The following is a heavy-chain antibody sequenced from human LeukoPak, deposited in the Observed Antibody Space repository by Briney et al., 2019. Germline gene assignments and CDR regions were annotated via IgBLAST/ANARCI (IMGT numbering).Heavy chain of an antibody. V-gene: IGHV3-21*01. D-gene: IGHD2-2*01. Sequence: GSLRLSCAASGFTFSSYSMNWVRQAPGKGLEWVSSISSSTYIFYADSVKGRFTIYRDNAENSLYLQMDSLRAGDTAVYFCARSFCNSASCYYYYYSGMDVWGQGATVTVSS. J-gene: IGHJ6*02. CDR3: ARSFCNSASCYYYYYSGMDV. CDR1: GFTFSSYS. CDR2: ISSSTYI.